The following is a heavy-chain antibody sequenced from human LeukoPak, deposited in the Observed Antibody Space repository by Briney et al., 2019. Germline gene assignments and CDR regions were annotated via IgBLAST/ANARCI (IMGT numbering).Heavy chain of an antibody. CDR1: GFTFSSYS. J-gene: IGHJ4*02. CDR2: ISSSSSYI. Sequence: MTGGSLRLXCAASGFTFSSYSMNWVRQAPGKELEWVSSISSSSSYIYYADSVKGRFTISRDNAKNSLYLQMNSLRAEDTAVYYCARDQGSGSYQDGFDYWGQGTLVTVSS. D-gene: IGHD3-10*01. V-gene: IGHV3-21*01. CDR3: ARDQGSGSYQDGFDY.